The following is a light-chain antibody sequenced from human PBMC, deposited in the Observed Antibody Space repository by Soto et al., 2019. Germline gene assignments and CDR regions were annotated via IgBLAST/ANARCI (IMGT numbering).Light chain of an antibody. Sequence: LTQSTGTMALSPGEIATRSCRVSQSGSSSYLAGYQQKPGQAPRLLIYGPSNRATGIPDRFSGSGSGTDFTLTISRLEPEDFAVYYCQQYGISRVYTFGHGTKLEIK. CDR3: QQYGISRVYT. J-gene: IGKJ2*01. V-gene: IGKV3-20*01. CDR2: GPS. CDR1: QSGSSSY.